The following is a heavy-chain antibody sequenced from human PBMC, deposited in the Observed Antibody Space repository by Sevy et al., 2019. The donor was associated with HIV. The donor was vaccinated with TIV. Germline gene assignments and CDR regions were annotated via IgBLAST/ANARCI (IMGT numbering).Heavy chain of an antibody. CDR1: GYAFMSYG. Sequence: ASVKVSCKTSGYAFMSYGVTWVRQAPGQGLEWMGWIGVYNGNANSAQKFRDRVTMTTDTSTSTAHMEPTNLRSDDTAVYYCARVPTYYYGSATYFDHWGQGTLVTVSS. CDR3: ARVPTYYYGSATYFDH. CDR2: IGVYNGNA. J-gene: IGHJ4*02. V-gene: IGHV1-18*01. D-gene: IGHD3-10*01.